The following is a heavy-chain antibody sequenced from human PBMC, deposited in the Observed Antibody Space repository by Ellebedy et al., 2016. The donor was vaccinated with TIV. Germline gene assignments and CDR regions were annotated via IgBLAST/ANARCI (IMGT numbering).Heavy chain of an antibody. CDR2: IKSKTDGGTT. J-gene: IGHJ4*02. CDR3: TTDTLIMITFGEAH. Sequence: GGSLRLSXATSGFTFSNAWMNWVRQAPGKGLEWVGRIKSKTDGGTTDYAAPVKGRFTISRDDSKNTLYLQMNSLKTEDTAVYYCTTDTLIMITFGEAHWGQGTLVTVSS. D-gene: IGHD3-16*01. V-gene: IGHV3-15*07. CDR1: GFTFSNAW.